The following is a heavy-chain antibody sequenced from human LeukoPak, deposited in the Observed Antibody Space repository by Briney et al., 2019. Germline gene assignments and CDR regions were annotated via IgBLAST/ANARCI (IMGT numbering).Heavy chain of an antibody. Sequence: GGSLRLSCAASGFTSSSYAMSWVRQAPGKGREWVSVIYSGGRKYYVGSVKGGFTIYRDDSKNTLYLQMNRLRAVDTAVYYCAITNLVLRYFGWFDDYWGQGTVVSVSS. D-gene: IGHD3-9*01. J-gene: IGHJ4*02. CDR3: AITNLVLRYFGWFDDY. CDR2: IYSGGRK. CDR1: GFTSSSYA. V-gene: IGHV3-53*01.